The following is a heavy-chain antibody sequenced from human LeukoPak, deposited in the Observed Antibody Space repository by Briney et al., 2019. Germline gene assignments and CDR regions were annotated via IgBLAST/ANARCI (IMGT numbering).Heavy chain of an antibody. V-gene: IGHV3-30-3*01. CDR1: GFTFSSYA. CDR2: ISYDGSNK. CDR3: AREDGGFLEWLTYYYYYYGMDV. J-gene: IGHJ6*02. Sequence: PGGSLRLSCAASGFTFSSYAMHWVRQAPGKGLEWAAVISYDGSNKYYADSVKGRFTISRDNSKNTLYLQMNSLRAEDTAVYYCAREDGGFLEWLTYYYYYYGMDVWGQGTTVTVSS. D-gene: IGHD3-3*01.